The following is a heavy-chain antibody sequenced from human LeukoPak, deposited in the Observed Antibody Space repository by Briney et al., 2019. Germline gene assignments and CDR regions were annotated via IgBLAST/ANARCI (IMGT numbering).Heavy chain of an antibody. D-gene: IGHD3-10*01. CDR1: GGSFSSGGYY. Sequence: PSQTLSLTCTVSGGSFSSGGYYWSRIRQHPGKGLEWIGYIYYSGSTYYNPSLKSRVTISVDTSKNQFSLKLSSVTAADTAVYYCAIRGGSGSYYFYWGQGTLVTVSS. CDR3: AIRGGSGSYYFY. CDR2: IYYSGST. V-gene: IGHV4-31*03. J-gene: IGHJ4*02.